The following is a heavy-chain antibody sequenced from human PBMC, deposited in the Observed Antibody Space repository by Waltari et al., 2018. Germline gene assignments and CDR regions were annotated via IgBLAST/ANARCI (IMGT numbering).Heavy chain of an antibody. J-gene: IGHJ6*02. V-gene: IGHV3-9*01. CDR2: ISWNSGSI. Sequence: EVQLVESGGGLVQPGRSLRLSCAASGFTFDDYAMHWVRQAPGKGLEWVSGISWNSGSIGYADSVKGRFTISRDNAKNSLYLQMNSLRAEDTALYYCAKSTSENYYYYYGMDVWGQGTTVTVSS. CDR1: GFTFDDYA. CDR3: AKSTSENYYYYYGMDV.